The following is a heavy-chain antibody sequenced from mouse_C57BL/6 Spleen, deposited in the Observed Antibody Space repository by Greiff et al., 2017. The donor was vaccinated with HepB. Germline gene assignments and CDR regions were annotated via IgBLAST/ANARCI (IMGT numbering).Heavy chain of an antibody. CDR3: ARGGSSGYGYYAMDY. V-gene: IGHV1-82*01. Sequence: VQLQESGPELVKPGASVKISCKASGYALSSSWMNWVKQRPGKGLEWIGRIYPGDGDTNYNGKFKGKATLTADKSSSTAYMQLSSLTSEDSAVYFCARGGSSGYGYYAMDYWGQGTSVTVSS. CDR2: IYPGDGDT. CDR1: GYALSSSW. J-gene: IGHJ4*01. D-gene: IGHD3-2*02.